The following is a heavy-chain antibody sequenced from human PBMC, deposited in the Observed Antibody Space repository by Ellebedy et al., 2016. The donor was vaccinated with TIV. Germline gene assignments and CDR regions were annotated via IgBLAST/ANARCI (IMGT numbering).Heavy chain of an antibody. V-gene: IGHV3-30*03. CDR1: GFTFSSYG. J-gene: IGHJ6*02. D-gene: IGHD6-13*01. CDR3: ARDGTAAAGPIYYYYGMDV. CDR2: ISYDGSNK. Sequence: GESLKISXAASGFTFSSYGMHWVRQAPGKGLEWVAVISYDGSNKYYADSVKGRFTISRDNSKNTLYLQMNSLRAEDTAVYYCARDGTAAAGPIYYYYGMDVWGQGTTVTVSS.